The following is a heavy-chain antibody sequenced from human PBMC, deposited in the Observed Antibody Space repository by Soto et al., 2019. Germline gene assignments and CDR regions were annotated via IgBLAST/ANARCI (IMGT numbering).Heavy chain of an antibody. CDR2: ISGSGGST. D-gene: IGHD3-16*01. CDR1: GFTFSSYA. CDR3: AKRGYSFGDYYYYMDV. Sequence: EVQLLESGGGLVQPGGSLRLSCAASGFTFSSYAMSWVRQAQGKGLEWVSAISGSGGSTYYADSVKGRFTISRDNSKNTLYLQMNSLRAEDTAVYYCAKRGYSFGDYYYYMDVWGKGTTVTVSS. V-gene: IGHV3-23*01. J-gene: IGHJ6*03.